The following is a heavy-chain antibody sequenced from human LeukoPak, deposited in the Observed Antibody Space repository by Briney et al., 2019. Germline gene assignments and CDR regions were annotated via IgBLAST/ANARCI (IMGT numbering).Heavy chain of an antibody. D-gene: IGHD1-14*01. CDR3: ARDNKGPRRLDV. CDR1: GYTFTSYG. Sequence: ASVKVSCKASGYTFTSYGMSWVRQAPGQGLEWMGWISAYNGNTNYAQKLQGRVTMTTDTATSTAYMELRSLRSDDTAVYYCARDNKGPRRLDVWGKGTTVTISS. J-gene: IGHJ6*04. V-gene: IGHV1-18*01. CDR2: ISAYNGNT.